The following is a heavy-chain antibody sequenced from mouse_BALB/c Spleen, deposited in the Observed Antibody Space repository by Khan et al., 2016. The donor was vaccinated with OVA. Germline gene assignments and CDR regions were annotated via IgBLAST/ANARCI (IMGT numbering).Heavy chain of an antibody. V-gene: IGHV1-7*01. J-gene: IGHJ2*01. CDR3: ERDRIDY. CDR1: GYTFSNYW. CDR2: INPSSGHT. Sequence: QVQLKESGAELAKPGASVKMSCKASGYTFSNYWIHWVKQRPGQGLEWIGYINPSSGHTYYNQTFNDKATLTTDKSSSTAYMQLSSLTSEDSAVYYCERDRIDYWGQGTTVTVSA.